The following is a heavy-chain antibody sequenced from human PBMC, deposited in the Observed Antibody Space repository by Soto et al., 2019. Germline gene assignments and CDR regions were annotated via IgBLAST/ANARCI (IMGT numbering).Heavy chain of an antibody. D-gene: IGHD5-12*01. CDR3: ARGSNGYHFDY. V-gene: IGHV3-64*01. CDR1: GFTFSSYA. CDR2: INSNGGST. J-gene: IGHJ4*02. Sequence: EVQLVESGGGLVQPGGSLRLSCAASGFTFSSYAMHWVRQAPGKGLEYVSAINSNGGSTDYANSVKGRFTISRDNSKNTLCLQMGSLIAEDMAVYYCARGSNGYHFDYWGQGTLVTVSS.